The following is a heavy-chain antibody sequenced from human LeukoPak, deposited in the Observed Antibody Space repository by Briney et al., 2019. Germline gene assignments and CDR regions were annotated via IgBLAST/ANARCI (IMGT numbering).Heavy chain of an antibody. CDR3: ARIMTTVTTSDY. D-gene: IGHD4-17*01. J-gene: IGHJ4*02. V-gene: IGHV3-48*03. CDR1: GFTFSSYE. Sequence: QPGGSLRLSCAASGFTFSSYEMNWVRQAPGKGLEGVSYIGSSGSNIYYAASVKGRFTISRDNAENSLYLQMNSLRVEDTAVYYCARIMTTVTTSDYWGQGTLVTVSS. CDR2: IGSSGSNI.